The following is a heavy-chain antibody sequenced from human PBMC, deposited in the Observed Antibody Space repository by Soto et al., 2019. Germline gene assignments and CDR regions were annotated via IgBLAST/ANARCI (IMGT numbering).Heavy chain of an antibody. CDR3: ATSLIAARRGGSWFEP. D-gene: IGHD6-6*01. V-gene: IGHV1-24*01. J-gene: IGHJ5*02. Sequence: ASVKVSCKVSGYTLTELSMHWVRQAPGKGLEWMGGFDPEDGETIYAQKFQGRVTMAEDTSTDTAYMELSSLRSEDTAVYYCATSLIAARRGGSWFEPWRQGNLVTVSS. CDR2: FDPEDGET. CDR1: GYTLTELS.